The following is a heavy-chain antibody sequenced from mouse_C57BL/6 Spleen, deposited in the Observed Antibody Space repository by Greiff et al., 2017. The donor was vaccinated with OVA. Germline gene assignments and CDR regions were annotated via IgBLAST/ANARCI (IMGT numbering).Heavy chain of an antibody. CDR1: GYTFTDYN. Sequence: VQLKQSGPELVKPGASVKMSCKASGYTFTDYNMHWVKQSHGKSLEWIGYINPNNGGTGYNQKFKGKATLTVNKSSSTAYMELRSLTSEDSAVYYCARFGDYGNYEVSYWGQGTLVTVSA. J-gene: IGHJ3*01. CDR2: INPNNGGT. CDR3: ARFGDYGNYEVSY. D-gene: IGHD2-1*01. V-gene: IGHV1-22*01.